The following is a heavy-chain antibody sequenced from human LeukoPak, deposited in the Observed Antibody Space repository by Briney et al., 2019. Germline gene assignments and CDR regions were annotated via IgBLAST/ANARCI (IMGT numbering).Heavy chain of an antibody. Sequence: GRSLRLSCAASGFTFDDYAMHWVRQAPGKGLEWVSGISWNSGSIGYADSVKGRFTISRDNAKNSLYLQMNSLRAEDTALYYCVKDMMVRGVIIEGFDYWGQGTLVTVSS. CDR3: VKDMMVRGVIIEGFDY. CDR2: ISWNSGSI. D-gene: IGHD3-10*01. V-gene: IGHV3-9*01. J-gene: IGHJ4*02. CDR1: GFTFDDYA.